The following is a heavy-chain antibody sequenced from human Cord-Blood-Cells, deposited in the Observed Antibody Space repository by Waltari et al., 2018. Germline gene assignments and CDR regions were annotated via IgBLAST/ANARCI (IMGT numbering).Heavy chain of an antibody. CDR2: NNPHSGGT. D-gene: IGHD7-27*01. V-gene: IGHV1-2*02. CDR3: ASETNWGFRSIGY. J-gene: IGHJ4*02. CDR1: GYTFTGYY. Sequence: QVQLVQSGAEVKKPGASVKVSCKASGYTFTGYYMHWVRQAPGQGLEWRGWNNPHSGGTNYAQKCQGRVTMTRDTSISTAYMELSRLRSDDTAVYYCASETNWGFRSIGYWGQGTLVTVSS.